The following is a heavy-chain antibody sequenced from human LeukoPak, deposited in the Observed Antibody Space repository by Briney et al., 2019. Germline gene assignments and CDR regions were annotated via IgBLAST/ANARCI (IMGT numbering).Heavy chain of an antibody. CDR2: NRDKSKSYTT. CDR3: TRPSYYDSRGYSTNGFDI. J-gene: IGHJ3*02. D-gene: IGHD3-22*01. Sequence: GGSLRLSCVASGFTVSDHYIDWVRQAPGKGLEWVGRNRDKSKSYTTDYAASVRGRFTISRDDSKNSLYLQMYSLKTEDTAVYFCTRPSYYDSRGYSTNGFDIWGQGTMVTVSS. CDR1: GFTVSDHY. V-gene: IGHV3-72*01.